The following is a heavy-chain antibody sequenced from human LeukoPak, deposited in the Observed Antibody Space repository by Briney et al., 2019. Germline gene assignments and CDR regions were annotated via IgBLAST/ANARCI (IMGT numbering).Heavy chain of an antibody. V-gene: IGHV3-66*02. D-gene: IGHD6-13*01. CDR3: ASGLHSSWNYYYMDV. CDR2: IYSGGST. CDR1: GFTVSSNY. Sequence: PGGSLRLSCAASGFTVSSNYMSWVRQAPGKGLEWVSVIYSGGSTYYADSVKGRFTISRDNSKNTLYLQMNSLRAEDTAVYYCASGLHSSWNYYYMDVWGKGTTVTVSS. J-gene: IGHJ6*03.